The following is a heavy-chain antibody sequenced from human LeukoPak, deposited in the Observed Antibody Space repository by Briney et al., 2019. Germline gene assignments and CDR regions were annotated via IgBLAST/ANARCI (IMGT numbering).Heavy chain of an antibody. CDR3: ASFSSGLLRSYMDV. J-gene: IGHJ6*03. Sequence: ASVKVSCKASGYTFTSYYMHWVRQAPGQGLEWMGIINPSGGSTSYAQKFQGRVTMTRDTSTSTVYMELSRLRSDDTAVYYCASFSSGLLRSYMDVWGKGTTVTVSS. CDR1: GYTFTSYY. CDR2: INPSGGST. V-gene: IGHV1-46*01. D-gene: IGHD2-15*01.